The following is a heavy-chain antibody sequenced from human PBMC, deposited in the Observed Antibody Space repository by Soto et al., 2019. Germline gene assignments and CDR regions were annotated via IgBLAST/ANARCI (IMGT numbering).Heavy chain of an antibody. V-gene: IGHV1-69*13. CDR3: ASTQRGYSGYDHPYFDY. CDR1: GGTFSSYA. CDR2: IIPIFGTA. Sequence: SVKVSCKASGGTFSSYAISWVRQAPGQGLEWMGGIIPIFGTANYAQKFQGRVTITADESTSTAYMELSSLRSEDTAVYYCASTQRGYSGYDHPYFDYWGQGTLVTVSS. J-gene: IGHJ4*02. D-gene: IGHD5-12*01.